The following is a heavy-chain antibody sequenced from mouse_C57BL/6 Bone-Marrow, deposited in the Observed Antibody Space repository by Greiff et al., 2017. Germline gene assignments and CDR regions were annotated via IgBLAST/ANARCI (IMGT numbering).Heavy chain of an antibody. Sequence: EVQLVESGPGLVKPSQSLSLTCSVTGYSITSGYYWNWIRQFPGNKLEWMGYISYDGSNNYNPSLKNRISITRDTSKNQFFLKLNSVTTEDTATYYCARRYYYGSSMYYFDYWGQGTTLTVSS. J-gene: IGHJ2*01. CDR2: ISYDGSN. V-gene: IGHV3-6*01. CDR1: GYSITSGYY. CDR3: ARRYYYGSSMYYFDY. D-gene: IGHD1-1*01.